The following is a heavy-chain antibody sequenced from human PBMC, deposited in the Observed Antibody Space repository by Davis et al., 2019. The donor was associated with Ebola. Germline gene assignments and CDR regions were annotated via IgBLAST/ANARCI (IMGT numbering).Heavy chain of an antibody. V-gene: IGHV3-7*01. J-gene: IGHJ4*02. CDR3: AREGVLGVIVY. CDR1: GFTFSSYW. D-gene: IGHD3-10*01. CDR2: IKQDGSEK. Sequence: GESLKISCAASGFTFSSYWMSWVRQAPGKGLEWVANIKQDGSEKYYVDSVKGRFTISRDNAKNSLYLQMNSLRAEDTAVYYCAREGVLGVIVYWGQGTLVTVSS.